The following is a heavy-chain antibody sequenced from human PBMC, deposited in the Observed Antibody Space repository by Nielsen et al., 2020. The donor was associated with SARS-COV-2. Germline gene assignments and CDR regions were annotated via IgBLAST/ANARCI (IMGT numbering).Heavy chain of an antibody. V-gene: IGHV1-18*01. CDR1: GYIFSSYG. CDR2: ISAYNGNT. CDR3: ARWDYATASIDY. J-gene: IGHJ4*02. D-gene: IGHD4-17*01. Sequence: ASVKVSCKAFGYIFSSYGISWVRQAPGQGLEWMGWISAYNGNTDYPQKLQGRVTMTRDTSMSTIYMELNSLRSEDTAVYYCARWDYATASIDYWGQGTLVTVSS.